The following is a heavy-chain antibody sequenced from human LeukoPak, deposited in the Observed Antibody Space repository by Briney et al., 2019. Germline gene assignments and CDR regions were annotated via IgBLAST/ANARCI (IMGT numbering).Heavy chain of an antibody. D-gene: IGHD3-10*01. CDR2: ISSSGSTI. J-gene: IGHJ4*02. CDR1: GFTFSDHY. V-gene: IGHV3-11*01. CDR3: ARDGMVRGVISDY. Sequence: GGSLRLSCAASGFTFSDHYMDWVRQAPGKGLEWVSYISSSGSTIYYADSVKGRFTISRDNAKNSLYLQMNSLRAEDTAVYYCARDGMVRGVISDYWGQGTLVTVSS.